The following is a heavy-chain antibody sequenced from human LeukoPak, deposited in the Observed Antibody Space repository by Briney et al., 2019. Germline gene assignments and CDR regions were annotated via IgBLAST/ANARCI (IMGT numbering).Heavy chain of an antibody. V-gene: IGHV3-7*03. Sequence: GGSLRLSCAASGFTFGTCWMSWVRQAPGKGLQWVANINEDGTRKYYLDSVRGRFIISRDNTEDSLYLQINSLRAEGTAVYYCARFARMDVWGRGTTVIVSS. CDR1: GFTFGTCW. CDR2: INEDGTRK. J-gene: IGHJ6*02. CDR3: ARFARMDV.